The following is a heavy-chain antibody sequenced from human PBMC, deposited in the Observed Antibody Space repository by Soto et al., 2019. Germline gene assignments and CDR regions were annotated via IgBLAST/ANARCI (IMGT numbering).Heavy chain of an antibody. J-gene: IGHJ5*02. V-gene: IGHV1-69*01. D-gene: IGHD3-22*01. CDR2: IIPMFGTT. CDR1: GGAFSSSS. Sequence: QVQLVQSGAEVKKPGSSVKVSCKASGGAFSSSSLNWVRQARGQGLEWMGGIIPMFGTTNYAQKFQGRVTITADESTSTAHMEVTNLRSEDTAVYFCVEGGGGYDTWGQGTLVTVSS. CDR3: VEGGGGYDT.